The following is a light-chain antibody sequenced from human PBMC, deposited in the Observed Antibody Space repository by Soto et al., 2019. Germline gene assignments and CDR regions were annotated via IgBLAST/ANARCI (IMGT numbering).Light chain of an antibody. J-gene: IGKJ1*01. CDR2: AAS. V-gene: IGKV1-27*01. CDR3: QNYDSAPQT. Sequence: DIQMTQSPSSLSASVGDTVTITCRASQGIIDYLAWYQQRPGKVPKLLIYAASTLQTGVPPRCSGSGAGTDFSLTLSCLQPRDVAAYYCQNYDSAPQTLGQGTKVEIK. CDR1: QGIIDY.